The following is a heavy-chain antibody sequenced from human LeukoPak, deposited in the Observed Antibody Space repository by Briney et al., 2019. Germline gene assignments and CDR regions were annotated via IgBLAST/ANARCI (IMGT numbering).Heavy chain of an antibody. CDR1: GFTFSSYS. CDR3: ARRASTERGHSYGLDY. J-gene: IGHJ4*02. V-gene: IGHV3-21*01. Sequence: GGSLRLSCAASGFTFSSYSMNWVRQAPGKGLEWVSSISSSSSYIYYADSVKGRFTISRDNAKNSLYLQMNSLRAEDSAVYYCARRASTERGHSYGLDYWGQGTLVTVSS. CDR2: ISSSSSYI. D-gene: IGHD5-18*01.